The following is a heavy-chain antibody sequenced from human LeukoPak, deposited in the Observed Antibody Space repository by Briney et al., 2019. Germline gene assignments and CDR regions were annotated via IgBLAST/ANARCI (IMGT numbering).Heavy chain of an antibody. CDR2: IYPGDSDT. J-gene: IGHJ5*02. Sequence: GESLKISCKGSGYSFTSYWIGWVRQMPGRGLEWMGIIYPGDSDTRYSPSFQGQVTISADKSISTAYLQWSSLKASDTAMYYCARHGGYSYGPSWFDPWGQGTLVTVSS. D-gene: IGHD5-18*01. CDR1: GYSFTSYW. CDR3: ARHGGYSYGPSWFDP. V-gene: IGHV5-51*01.